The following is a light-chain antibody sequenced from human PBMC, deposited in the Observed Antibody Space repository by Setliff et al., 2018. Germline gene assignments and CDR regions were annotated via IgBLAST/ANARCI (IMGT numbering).Light chain of an antibody. CDR1: SSDVGAYKY. V-gene: IGLV2-8*01. J-gene: IGLJ1*01. Sequence: QSVLTQPPSASGSPGQSVTISCTGTSSDVGAYKYVSWYQQHPGKAPKLMIYEVTRRPSGVPDRFSGSKSGNTAPLTVSGLQAEDEADYYCSSYAGSNKLVFGTGTKVTVL. CDR2: EVT. CDR3: SSYAGSNKLV.